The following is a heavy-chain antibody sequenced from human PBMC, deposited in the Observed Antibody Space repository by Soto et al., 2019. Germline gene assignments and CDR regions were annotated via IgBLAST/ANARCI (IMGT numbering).Heavy chain of an antibody. Sequence: EVQLVASGGGLIQPGGSLRLSCAASGFAVNSDYMSWVRQAPGKGLEWVSAISGSGGSTYYADSVKGRFTISRDNSKNTLYLQMNSLRAEDTAVYYCAKDTVEYSSSWYCFDYWGQGNLVTVSS. CDR3: AKDTVEYSSSWYCFDY. J-gene: IGHJ4*02. V-gene: IGHV3-23*04. CDR1: GFAVNSDY. CDR2: ISGSGGST. D-gene: IGHD6-13*01.